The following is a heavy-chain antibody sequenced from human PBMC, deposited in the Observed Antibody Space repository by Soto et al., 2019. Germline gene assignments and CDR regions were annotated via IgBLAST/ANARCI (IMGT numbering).Heavy chain of an antibody. CDR2: ISAYNGNT. CDR1: GYTFTSYG. D-gene: IGHD3-22*01. CDR3: ARNFRYYDSSGYFADY. Sequence: VASVKVSCKASGYTFTSYGISWVRQAPGQGLEWMGWISAYNGNTNYAQKLQGRVTMTTDTSTSTAYMELRSLRSDDTAVYYCARNFRYYDSSGYFADYWGQGTLVTVSS. V-gene: IGHV1-18*04. J-gene: IGHJ4*02.